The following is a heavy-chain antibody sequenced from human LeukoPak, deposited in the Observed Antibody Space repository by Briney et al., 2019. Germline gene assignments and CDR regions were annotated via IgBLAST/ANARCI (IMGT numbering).Heavy chain of an antibody. CDR2: INEDGSDK. V-gene: IGHV3-7*01. CDR3: AREDSSSFDY. D-gene: IGHD6-13*01. Sequence: GGSLRLSCAGSGFTFSGYWMTWVRQAPGKGLEWVANINEDGSDKYYVDSVKGRFTISRDNSKNTLYLQMNSLRAEDTAVYYCAREDSSSFDYWGQGTLVTVSS. J-gene: IGHJ4*02. CDR1: GFTFSGYW.